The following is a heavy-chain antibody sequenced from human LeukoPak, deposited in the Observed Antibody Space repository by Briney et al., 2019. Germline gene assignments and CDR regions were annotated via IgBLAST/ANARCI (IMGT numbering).Heavy chain of an antibody. CDR3: AKDHDWSFDY. CDR2: LRSDGNNK. V-gene: IGHV3-30*02. Sequence: GGSLRLSCAASGFTFSRYGMHWVRQAPGKGPEWVAMLRSDGNNKYYAESVKSRFTISRDISKKTLYLQMSGLSSEDTAVYYCAKDHDWSFDYWGQGTLVTVSS. J-gene: IGHJ4*02. D-gene: IGHD3-3*01. CDR1: GFTFSRYG.